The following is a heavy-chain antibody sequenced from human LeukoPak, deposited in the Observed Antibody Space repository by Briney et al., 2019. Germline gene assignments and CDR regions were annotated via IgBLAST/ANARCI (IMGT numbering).Heavy chain of an antibody. J-gene: IGHJ4*02. CDR3: AKDKVVVAATQDY. Sequence: ETLSLTCTVSGGSISSSSYYWGWIRQPPGKGLEWVSAISGSGGSTHYADSVKGRFTISRDNSKNTLYLQMNSLRAEDTAVYYCAKDKVVVAATQDYWGQGTLVTVSS. D-gene: IGHD2-15*01. V-gene: IGHV3-23*01. CDR1: GGSISSSSYY. CDR2: ISGSGGST.